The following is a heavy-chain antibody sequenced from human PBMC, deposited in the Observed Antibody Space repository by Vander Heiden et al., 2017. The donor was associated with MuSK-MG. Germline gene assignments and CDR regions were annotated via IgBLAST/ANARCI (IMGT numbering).Heavy chain of an antibody. D-gene: IGHD3-22*01. CDR3: ARRGADYYDSSGYLDY. Sequence: EVQLVESGGGLVQPGGSLRLSCAASGFTFSSYEMNWVRQAPGKGLEWVSYISSSGSTIYYADSVKGRFTISRDNAKNSRDLQMNSLRAEDTAVYYCARRGADYYDSSGYLDYWGHGTLVTVSS. J-gene: IGHJ4*01. V-gene: IGHV3-48*03. CDR1: GFTFSSYE. CDR2: ISSSGSTI.